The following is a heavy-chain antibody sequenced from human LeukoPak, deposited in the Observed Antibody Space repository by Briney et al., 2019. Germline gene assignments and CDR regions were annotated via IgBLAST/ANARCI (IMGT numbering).Heavy chain of an antibody. D-gene: IGHD2-2*03. V-gene: IGHV4-34*01. J-gene: IGHJ4*02. Sequence: SETLSLTCAVYGGSFSGYYWSWIRQPPGKGLEWIGEINHSGSTNYNPSLKSRVTISVDTSKNQSSLKLSSVTAADTAVYYCARLHFGYCSSTSCGYWGQGTLVTVSS. CDR3: ARLHFGYCSSTSCGY. CDR2: INHSGST. CDR1: GGSFSGYY.